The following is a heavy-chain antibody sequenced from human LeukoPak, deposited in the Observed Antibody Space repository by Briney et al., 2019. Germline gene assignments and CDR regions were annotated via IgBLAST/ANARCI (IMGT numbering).Heavy chain of an antibody. CDR1: GYSFTSYW. D-gene: IGHD3-22*01. CDR3: ARQGDSSGYYYENFPGY. CDR2: IYPGDSDT. J-gene: IGHJ4*02. V-gene: IGHV5-51*01. Sequence: GESLKISCKGSGYSFTSYWIGWVRQMPGKGLEWMGIIYPGDSDTRYSPSFQGQVTISADKSISTAYLQWSSLKASDTAMYYCARQGDSSGYYYENFPGYWGQGTLVTVSS.